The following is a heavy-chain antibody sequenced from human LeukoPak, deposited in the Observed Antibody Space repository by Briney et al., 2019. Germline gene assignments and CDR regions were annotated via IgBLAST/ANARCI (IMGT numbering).Heavy chain of an antibody. V-gene: IGHV3-23*01. J-gene: IGHJ4*02. CDR1: GFTVSSNY. CDR3: VAVADYYGSGIVY. D-gene: IGHD3-10*01. Sequence: QPGGSLRLSCAASGFTVSSNYMSWVRQAPGKGLERVSAISATGGTTYYADSVKGRFTISRDNSKNTLYLQMNSLRAEDTAVYYCVAVADYYGSGIVYWGQGTLVTVSS. CDR2: ISATGGTT.